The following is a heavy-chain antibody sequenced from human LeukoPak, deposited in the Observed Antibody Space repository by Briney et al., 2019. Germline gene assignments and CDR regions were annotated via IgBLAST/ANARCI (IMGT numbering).Heavy chain of an antibody. D-gene: IGHD4-17*01. CDR3: ANSIDFDYGDYYFDY. V-gene: IGHV4-34*01. CDR2: INHNGST. CDR1: GGSFRGYY. J-gene: IGHJ4*02. Sequence: SETLSLTGAVYGGSFRGYYWSWIRQPPGKELEWIGEINHNGSTNYNPSLKSRVTISVDTSKNQSPLKLSSVTAADTAVYYCANSIDFDYGDYYFDYWGQGALVTISS.